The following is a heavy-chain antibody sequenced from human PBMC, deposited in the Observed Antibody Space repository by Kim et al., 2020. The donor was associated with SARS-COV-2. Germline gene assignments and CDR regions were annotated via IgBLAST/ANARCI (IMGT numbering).Heavy chain of an antibody. V-gene: IGHV3-23*01. J-gene: IGHJ4*02. CDR2: ISDSGTRT. Sequence: GGSLRLSCAASGFTFSNYAMSWVRRAPGKGLEWVSAISDSGTRTYYADSVKGRFTISRDNSENTLYLQMNSLRAEDTAVYYCAKDKGKAYVYYFDYWGQGTLGSVS. D-gene: IGHD6-13*01. CDR3: AKDKGKAYVYYFDY. CDR1: GFTFSNYA.